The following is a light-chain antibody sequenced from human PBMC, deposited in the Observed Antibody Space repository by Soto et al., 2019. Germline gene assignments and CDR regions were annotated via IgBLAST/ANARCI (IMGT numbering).Light chain of an antibody. CDR2: SAS. Sequence: DIKMTQSPSSRSASVGDGVTITCRASQSIAGYLSWYQQRPGKAPKFLIYSASTLQRGVPSRFSGSGSGTEFSLTINGLQPEDFATYFCQQSFSVPITFGQGTRLEIK. J-gene: IGKJ5*01. CDR3: QQSFSVPIT. CDR1: QSIAGY. V-gene: IGKV1-39*01.